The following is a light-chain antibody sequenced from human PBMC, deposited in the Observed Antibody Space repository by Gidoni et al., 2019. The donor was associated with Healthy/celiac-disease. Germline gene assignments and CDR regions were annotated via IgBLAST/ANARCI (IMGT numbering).Light chain of an antibody. CDR2: WAP. CDR1: QSVLYSSNNKNY. J-gene: IGKJ1*01. V-gene: IGKV4-1*01. CDR3: QQYYSTPWT. Sequence: DIVMTQSPDSLAVSLGERATINCKSSQSVLYSSNNKNYLAWYQQKPGQPPKLLIYWAPTRESGVPDRFSGSGSGTDFTLTISSLQAEDVEVYYCQQYYSTPWTFGQGTKVEIK.